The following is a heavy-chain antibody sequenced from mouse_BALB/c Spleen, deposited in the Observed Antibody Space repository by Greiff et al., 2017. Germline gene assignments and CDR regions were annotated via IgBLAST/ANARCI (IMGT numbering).Heavy chain of an antibody. Sequence: EVKLQESGGGLVQPGGSRKLSCAASGFTFSDYGMAWVRQAPGKGPEWVAFISNLAYSIYYADTVTGRFTISRENAKNTLYLEMSSLRSEDTAMYYCARVYYYGSSYGFAYWGQGTLVTVSA. CDR2: ISNLAYSI. V-gene: IGHV5-15*02. D-gene: IGHD1-1*01. J-gene: IGHJ3*01. CDR3: ARVYYYGSSYGFAY. CDR1: GFTFSDYG.